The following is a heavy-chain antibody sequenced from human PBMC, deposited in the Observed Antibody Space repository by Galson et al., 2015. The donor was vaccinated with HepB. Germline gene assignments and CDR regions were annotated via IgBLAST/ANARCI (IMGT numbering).Heavy chain of an antibody. CDR3: ATYAGNSNAFDI. J-gene: IGHJ3*02. V-gene: IGHV1-24*01. D-gene: IGHD4-23*01. Sequence: SVKVSCKVSGYTLTELSMHWVRQAPGKGLEWKGDFDPEDGETIYAQKFQGRVTMTEDTSTDTAYMELSSLRSEDTAVYYCATYAGNSNAFDIWGQGTMVTVSS. CDR2: FDPEDGET. CDR1: GYTLTELS.